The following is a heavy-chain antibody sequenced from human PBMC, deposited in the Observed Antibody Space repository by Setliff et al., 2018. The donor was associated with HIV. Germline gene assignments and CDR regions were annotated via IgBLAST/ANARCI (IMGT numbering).Heavy chain of an antibody. V-gene: IGHV4-34*01. CDR3: ARGGYIAARFYYFDY. D-gene: IGHD6-6*01. CDR2: VYYTGST. Sequence: SETLSLTCAVYGGSLSGHYWSWIRQPPGQGPEWIGSVYYTGSTYYSLSLNSRVTISVDTSKNQFSLKLSSVTAADTAVYYCARGGYIAARFYYFDYWGQGLLVTVSS. J-gene: IGHJ4*02. CDR1: GGSLSGHY.